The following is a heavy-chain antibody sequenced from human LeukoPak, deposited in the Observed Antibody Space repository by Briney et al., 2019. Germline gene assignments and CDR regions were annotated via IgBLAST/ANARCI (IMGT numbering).Heavy chain of an antibody. CDR1: GYTFTSYG. Sequence: GASVKVSCKASGYTFTSYGISWVRQAPGQGVEWMGWISAYNGNTNYAQKLQGRVTMTTDTSTSTAYMELRSLRSDDTAVYYCARDLRLYGDYEGLNWFDPWGQGTLVTVS. J-gene: IGHJ5*02. CDR2: ISAYNGNT. V-gene: IGHV1-18*01. D-gene: IGHD4-17*01. CDR3: ARDLRLYGDYEGLNWFDP.